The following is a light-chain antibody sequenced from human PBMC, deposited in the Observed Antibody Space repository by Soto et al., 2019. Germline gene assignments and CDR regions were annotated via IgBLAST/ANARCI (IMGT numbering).Light chain of an antibody. Sequence: DIVMTQTPLSLSVTPGQPASMSCKSSQSLLHRDGKTYFYWYLQKPGQPPQLLLYAVSKRFSGVPDRFSGSGSGTDFTLKICRVEAEDVGVYYCMHGIQVPRTFGQGTKVDIK. CDR2: AVS. CDR3: MHGIQVPRT. V-gene: IGKV2D-29*01. J-gene: IGKJ1*01. CDR1: QSLLHRDGKTY.